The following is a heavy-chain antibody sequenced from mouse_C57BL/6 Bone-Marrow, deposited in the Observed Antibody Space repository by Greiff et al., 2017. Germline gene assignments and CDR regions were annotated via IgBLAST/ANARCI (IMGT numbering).Heavy chain of an antibody. CDR1: GFTFSSYA. CDR3: ARSWFAY. J-gene: IGHJ3*01. CDR2: ISDGGSYT. Sequence: EVMLVESGGGLVKPGGSLKLSCAASGFTFSSYAMSWVRQTPEKRLEWVATISDGGSYTYYPDNVKGRFTISRDNAKNNLYLQMSHLKSEDTAMYYCARSWFAYGGQGTLVTVSA. V-gene: IGHV5-4*03.